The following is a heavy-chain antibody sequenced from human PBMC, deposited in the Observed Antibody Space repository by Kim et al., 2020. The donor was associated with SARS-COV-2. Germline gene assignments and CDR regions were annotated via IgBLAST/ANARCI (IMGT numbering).Heavy chain of an antibody. Sequence: SETLSLTCAVYGGSFSGYYWSWIRQPPGKGLEWIGEINHSGSTNYNPSLKSRVTISVDTSKNQFSLKLSSVTAADTAVYYCARGREARQFGYWGQGTRVT. J-gene: IGHJ4*02. D-gene: IGHD5-12*01. V-gene: IGHV4-34*01. CDR3: ARGREARQFGY. CDR2: INHSGST. CDR1: GGSFSGYY.